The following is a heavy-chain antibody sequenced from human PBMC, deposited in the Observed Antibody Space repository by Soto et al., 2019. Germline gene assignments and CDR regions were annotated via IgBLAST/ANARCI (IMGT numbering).Heavy chain of an antibody. D-gene: IGHD3-3*01. V-gene: IGHV1-46*01. CDR1: GCTITSYY. CDR3: ARVSYYDFWSGSSALDY. J-gene: IGHJ4*02. Sequence: RASLKVYCKASGCTITSYYMHWVRQEPRQGLEWMGMINPSGGSTSYAQKIQGRVTMTTDTSTSTAYMELRSLRSDDTAVYYCARVSYYDFWSGSSALDYWGQGTLVTVSS. CDR2: INPSGGST.